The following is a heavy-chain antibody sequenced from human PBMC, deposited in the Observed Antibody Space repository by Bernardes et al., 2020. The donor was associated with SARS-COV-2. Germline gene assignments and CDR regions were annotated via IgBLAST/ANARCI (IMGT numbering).Heavy chain of an antibody. D-gene: IGHD4-17*01. CDR1: GFTFSSYA. V-gene: IGHV3-23*01. Sequence: GGSLRLSCAASGFTFSSYAMSWVRQAPGKGLEWVSAISGSGGSTYYADSVKGRFTISRDNSKNTLYLQMNSLRAEDTAVYYCAKAHSYGDYGDEFDYWGQGTLVTVSS. J-gene: IGHJ4*02. CDR2: ISGSGGST. CDR3: AKAHSYGDYGDEFDY.